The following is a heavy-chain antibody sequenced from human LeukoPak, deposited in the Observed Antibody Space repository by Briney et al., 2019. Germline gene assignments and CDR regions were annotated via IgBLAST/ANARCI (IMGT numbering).Heavy chain of an antibody. D-gene: IGHD6-19*01. J-gene: IGHJ4*02. CDR3: AKDAGPYSGWDLDY. Sequence: GGSLRLSCAASGFTFTTYSMSWVRQAPGKGLEWVSSIYGGGERVFQADSVKGRFTISRDNSKNTLYLQMNSLRVEDTAVYYCAKDAGPYSGWDLDYWGRGTLVTVSS. CDR1: GFTFTTYS. V-gene: IGHV3-23*01. CDR2: IYGGGERV.